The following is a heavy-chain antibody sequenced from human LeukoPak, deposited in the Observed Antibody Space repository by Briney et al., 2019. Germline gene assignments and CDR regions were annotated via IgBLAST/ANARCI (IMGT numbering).Heavy chain of an antibody. Sequence: ETLSLTCPVAGGSISSYCWGWIRQPAGKGLEWIGRIYTSGITNFKPSLKSGVTISVDTSKNHFSLKLSSVTAADTPVYYCARGSIAYYYMDAWGKGTTVTISS. CDR3: ARGSIAYYYMDA. V-gene: IGHV4-4*07. CDR1: GGSISSYC. CDR2: IYTSGIT. D-gene: IGHD3-22*01. J-gene: IGHJ6*03.